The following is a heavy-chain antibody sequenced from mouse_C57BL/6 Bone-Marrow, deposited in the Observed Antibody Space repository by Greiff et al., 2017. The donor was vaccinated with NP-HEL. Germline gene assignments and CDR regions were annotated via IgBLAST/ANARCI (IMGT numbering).Heavy chain of an antibody. D-gene: IGHD1-1*01. CDR3: ARRTLLRFAY. Sequence: VQLQQSGAELMKPGASVKLSCKATGYTFTGYWLEWVKQRPGHGLEWIGEILPGSGSTNYNEKFKGKATFTAYTSSNPAYLQLSSLTTADSAIFYCARRTLLRFAYWGQGTLVTVSA. J-gene: IGHJ3*01. V-gene: IGHV1-9*01. CDR1: GYTFTGYW. CDR2: ILPGSGST.